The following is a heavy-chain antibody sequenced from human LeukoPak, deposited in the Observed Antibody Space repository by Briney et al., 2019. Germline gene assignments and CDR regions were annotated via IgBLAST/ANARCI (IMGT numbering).Heavy chain of an antibody. J-gene: IGHJ5*02. CDR1: GYTFTGYY. D-gene: IGHD3-9*01. CDR3: AREGLDYDILTGYSSFDP. V-gene: IGHV1-2*02. Sequence: ASVKVSCKASGYTFTGYYMHWVRQAPGQGLEWMGWINPNSGGTNYAQKFQGRVTMTRDTSISTAYMELGRLRSDDTAVYYCAREGLDYDILTGYSSFDPWGQGTLVTVSS. CDR2: INPNSGGT.